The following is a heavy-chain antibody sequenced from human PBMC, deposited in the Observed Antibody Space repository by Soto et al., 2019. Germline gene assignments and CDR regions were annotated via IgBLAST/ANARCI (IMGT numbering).Heavy chain of an antibody. D-gene: IGHD1-26*01. CDR2: ISYDGSNK. J-gene: IGHJ6*02. V-gene: IGHV3-30*18. CDR3: AKGGIVGATTHDYYYYGMDV. Sequence: GGSLRLSCAASGFTFSSYGMHWVRQAPCKGLEWVAVISYDGSNKYYADSVKGRFTLSRDNSKNTLYLQMNSLRAEDTAVYYCAKGGIVGATTHDYYYYGMDVWGQGTTVTVSS. CDR1: GFTFSSYG.